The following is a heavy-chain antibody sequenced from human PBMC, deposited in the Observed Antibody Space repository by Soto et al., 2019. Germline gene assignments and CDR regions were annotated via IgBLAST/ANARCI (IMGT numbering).Heavy chain of an antibody. CDR1: GGTFSSYA. CDR2: IIPIFGTA. CDR3: ASFGYCSGGSCLYYFDY. Sequence: ASVKVSCKASGGTFSSYAISWVRQAPGQGLEWMGGIIPIFGTANYAQKFQGRVTITADESTSTAYMELSSLRSEDTAVYYCASFGYCSGGSCLYYFDYWGQGTLVTVSS. D-gene: IGHD2-15*01. J-gene: IGHJ4*02. V-gene: IGHV1-69*13.